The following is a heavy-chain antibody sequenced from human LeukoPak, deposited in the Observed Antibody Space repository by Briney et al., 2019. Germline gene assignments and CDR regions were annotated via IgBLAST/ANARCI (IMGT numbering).Heavy chain of an antibody. Sequence: PGGSLRLSCAASGLAFSTYTMYWVRHPPGKRLEWVSIIGNNGGGIHYADSVRGRFTISRDNSKNALYLQMNSLRVEDTAVYYCAIDPNWGTHSWGQGVLVTVSS. J-gene: IGHJ4*02. CDR3: AIDPNWGTHS. CDR1: GLAFSTYT. CDR2: IGNNGGGI. V-gene: IGHV3-23*01. D-gene: IGHD7-27*01.